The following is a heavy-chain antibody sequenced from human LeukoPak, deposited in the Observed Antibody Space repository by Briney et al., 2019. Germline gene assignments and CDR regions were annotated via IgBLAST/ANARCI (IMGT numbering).Heavy chain of an antibody. CDR2: ISYDGSNK. CDR3: ARSRRGNCSGGSCYQFAFVY. Sequence: PGGSLRLSCAASGFTFSSYAMHWVRQAPGKGLEWVAVISYDGSNKYYADSVKGRFTISRDNSKNTLYLQMNSLRAEDTAVYYRARSRRGNCSGGSCYQFAFVYWGQGTLVTVSS. D-gene: IGHD2-15*01. V-gene: IGHV3-30*04. J-gene: IGHJ4*02. CDR1: GFTFSSYA.